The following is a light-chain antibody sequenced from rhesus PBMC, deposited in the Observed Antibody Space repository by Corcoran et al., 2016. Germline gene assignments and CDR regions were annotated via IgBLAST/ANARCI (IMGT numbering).Light chain of an antibody. V-gene: IGKV2-78*01. CDR3: EQTLQTPYS. J-gene: IGKJ2*01. CDR2: LVS. Sequence: IVMTQTPLSLSVTPGEPASISCRSSQSLLHINGYTSLHWYLQKPGLSPQVLIYLVSNLASGVLDSVSGSGSGTDVTLKISRVEAEEVGVYYCEQTLQTPYSFGQGTKVEIK. CDR1: QSLLHINGYTS.